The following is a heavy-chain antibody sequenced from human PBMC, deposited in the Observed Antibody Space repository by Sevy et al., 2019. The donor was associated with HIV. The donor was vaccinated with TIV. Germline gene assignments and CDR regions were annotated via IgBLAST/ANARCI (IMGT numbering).Heavy chain of an antibody. CDR1: GFTFSNSW. D-gene: IGHD4-17*01. CDR3: ARVIDYGELGNWFDP. J-gene: IGHJ5*02. V-gene: IGHV3-7*01. Sequence: GGSLRLSCVASGFTFSNSWMNWVRQAPGKGLEWVANINPGGTEEFYVDSVKGRFIISRDNAKNSLFLQMNSLRAEDTAVYYCARVIDYGELGNWFDPWGQGTLVTVSS. CDR2: INPGGTEE.